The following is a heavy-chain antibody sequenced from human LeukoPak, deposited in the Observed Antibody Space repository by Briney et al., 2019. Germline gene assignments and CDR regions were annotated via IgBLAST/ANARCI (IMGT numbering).Heavy chain of an antibody. CDR1: GGSISSGDYY. J-gene: IGHJ3*02. CDR3: ARFRWDYYDSSGYSGTFEI. CDR2: IYYSGST. Sequence: SQTLSLTCTVSGGSISSGDYYWSWIRQPPGKGLEWIGYIYYSGSTYYNPSLKSRVTISVDTSKNQFSLKLSSVTAADTAVYYCARFRWDYYDSSGYSGTFEIWGQGTMVTVSS. D-gene: IGHD3-22*01. V-gene: IGHV4-30-4*01.